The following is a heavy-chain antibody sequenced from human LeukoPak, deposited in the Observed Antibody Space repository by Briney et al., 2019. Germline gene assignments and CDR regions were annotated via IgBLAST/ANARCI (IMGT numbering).Heavy chain of an antibody. D-gene: IGHD2-2*02. J-gene: IGHJ6*03. CDR2: ISSSSSYI. Sequence: GGSLRLSCAASGFTFSSYSINWVRQAPGKGLEWVSSISSSSSYIYYADSVKGRFTISRDNPKNSLYLQMNSLRAEDTAVYYCARRVPAAIGSYYYMDVWGKGTTVTVSS. V-gene: IGHV3-21*01. CDR3: ARRVPAAIGSYYYMDV. CDR1: GFTFSSYS.